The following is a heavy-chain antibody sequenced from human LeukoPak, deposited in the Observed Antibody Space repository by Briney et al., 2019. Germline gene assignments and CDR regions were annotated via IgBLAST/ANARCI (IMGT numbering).Heavy chain of an antibody. V-gene: IGHV3-53*01. J-gene: IGHJ4*02. CDR1: GFTVSRHY. D-gene: IGHD2-21*02. CDR2: IFSDGST. CDR3: AREGSYGGDCYYFDY. Sequence: GGSLRLSCAASGFTVSRHYMSWVRQAPGKGLEWVSVIFSDGSTYYADSVKGRFTISRDNSKNTLYLQMNSLRAEDTAVYYCAREGSYGGDCYYFDYWGQGTLVTVSS.